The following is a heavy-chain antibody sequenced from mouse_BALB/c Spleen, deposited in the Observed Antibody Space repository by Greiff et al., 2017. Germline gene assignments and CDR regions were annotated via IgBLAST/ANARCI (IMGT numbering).Heavy chain of an antibody. CDR2: INSNGGST. J-gene: IGHJ3*01. CDR1: GFTFSSYG. CDR3: AREEVFAY. Sequence: DVKLVESGGGLVQPGGSLKLSCAASGFTFSSYGMSWVRQTPDKRLELVATINSNGGSTYYPDSVKGRFTISRDNAKNTLYLQMSSLKSEDTAMYYCAREEVFAYWGQGTLVTVSA. V-gene: IGHV5-6-3*01.